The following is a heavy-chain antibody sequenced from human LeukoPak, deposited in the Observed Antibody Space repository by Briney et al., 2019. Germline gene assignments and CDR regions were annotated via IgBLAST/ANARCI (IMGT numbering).Heavy chain of an antibody. CDR2: ISGSGGST. CDR1: GFTFSSYA. Sequence: GGSLRLSCAASGFTFSSYAMSWVRQAPGKGLEWVSAISGSGGSTYYADSVKGRFTISRDNSKNTLYLQMNSLRAEDTAVYYCAKGLLLWFGEFLEAFDIWGQGTVVTVSS. CDR3: AKGLLLWFGEFLEAFDI. J-gene: IGHJ3*02. V-gene: IGHV3-23*01. D-gene: IGHD3-10*01.